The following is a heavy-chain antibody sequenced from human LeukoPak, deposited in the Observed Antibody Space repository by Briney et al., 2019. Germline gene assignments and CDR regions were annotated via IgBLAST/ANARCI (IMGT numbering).Heavy chain of an antibody. J-gene: IGHJ5*02. D-gene: IGHD5-18*01. CDR3: ARGRIQLWFLGWNWFDP. CDR1: GGSISSSSYY. CDR2: IYYSGST. V-gene: IGHV4-39*07. Sequence: MPSETLSLTCTVSGGSISSSSYYWGWIRRPPGKGLEWIGSIYYSGSTYYNPSLKSRVTISVDTSKNQFSLKLSSVTAADTAVYYCARGRIQLWFLGWNWFDPWGQGTLVTVSS.